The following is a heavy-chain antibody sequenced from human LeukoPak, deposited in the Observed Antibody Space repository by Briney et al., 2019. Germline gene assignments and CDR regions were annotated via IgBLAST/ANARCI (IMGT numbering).Heavy chain of an antibody. J-gene: IGHJ4*02. D-gene: IGHD1-26*01. Sequence: PSETLSLTCTVSGGSISSGSYYWSWIRQPAGKGLEWIGRIYTSGSTNYNPSLKGRVTISVDTSKNQFSLKLSSVTDADTAVYYCARDRPDYSGSYYFDYWGQGTLVTASS. CDR3: ARDRPDYSGSYYFDY. CDR1: GGSISSGSYY. CDR2: IYTSGST. V-gene: IGHV4-61*02.